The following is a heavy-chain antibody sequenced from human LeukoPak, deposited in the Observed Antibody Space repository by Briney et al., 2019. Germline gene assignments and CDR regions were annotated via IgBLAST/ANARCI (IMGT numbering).Heavy chain of an antibody. CDR2: IYYSGST. D-gene: IGHD3-10*01. V-gene: IGHV4-31*03. Sequence: SETLSLTCTVSGGSISSGGYYWSWIRQHPGKGLEWIGYIYYSGSTYYNPSLKSRVTISVDTSKNQFSLKLSSVTAADTAVYYCARVSGYYGSGSYYRGFDYWGQGTLVTVSS. CDR3: ARVSGYYGSGSYYRGFDY. CDR1: GGSISSGGYY. J-gene: IGHJ4*02.